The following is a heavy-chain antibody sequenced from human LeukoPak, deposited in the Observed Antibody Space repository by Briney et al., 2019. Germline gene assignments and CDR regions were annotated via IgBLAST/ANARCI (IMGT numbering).Heavy chain of an antibody. CDR2: ISWNSGSI. D-gene: IGHD3-10*01. V-gene: IGHV3-9*01. CDR1: GFTFDDYA. Sequence: PGRSLRLSCAASGFTFDDYAMHWVRHAPGKGLEWVSGISWNSGSIGYADSVKGRFTISRDNAKNSLYLQMNSLRAEDTALYYCARDYYGSGRGYFDYWGQGTLVTVSS. CDR3: ARDYYGSGRGYFDY. J-gene: IGHJ4*02.